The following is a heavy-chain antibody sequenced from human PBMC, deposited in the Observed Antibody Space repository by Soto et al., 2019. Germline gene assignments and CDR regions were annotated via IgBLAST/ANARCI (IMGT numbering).Heavy chain of an antibody. CDR2: TYQSGSA. V-gene: IGHV4-30-2*06. J-gene: IGHJ6*02. Sequence: SETLSLTCTVSGGSISSGGYSWAWIRQSPGKGLEWIGYTYQSGSAYYNPSLKSRVTISVDRSKNQFSLNLTSVTAADTAVYYCARDYYGMDVWGQGXTVTVYS. CDR1: GGSISSGGYS. CDR3: ARDYYGMDV.